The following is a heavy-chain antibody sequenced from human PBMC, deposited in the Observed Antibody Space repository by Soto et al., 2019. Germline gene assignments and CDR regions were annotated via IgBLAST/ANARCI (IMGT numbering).Heavy chain of an antibody. Sequence: PSETLSLTCAVYGGSFSGYYWSWIRQPPGKGLEWIGEINHSGSTNYNPSLKSRVTISVDTSKNQFSLKLSSVTAADTAVYYCARAKRGYSYVFDYWGQGTLVTVSS. J-gene: IGHJ4*02. CDR1: GGSFSGYY. D-gene: IGHD5-18*01. CDR2: INHSGST. CDR3: ARAKRGYSYVFDY. V-gene: IGHV4-34*01.